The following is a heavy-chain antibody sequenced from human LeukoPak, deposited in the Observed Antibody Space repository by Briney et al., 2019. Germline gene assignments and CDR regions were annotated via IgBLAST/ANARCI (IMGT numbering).Heavy chain of an antibody. V-gene: IGHV3-23*01. Sequence: GGSPRLSCAASGFTFSSYAMSWVRQAPGKGLEWVSAISGSGGSTYYADSVKGRFTISRDNSKNTLYLQMNSLRAEDTAVYYCAKSESFSGGSCYDYWGQGTLVTVSS. CDR3: AKSESFSGGSCYDY. D-gene: IGHD2-15*01. J-gene: IGHJ4*02. CDR1: GFTFSSYA. CDR2: ISGSGGST.